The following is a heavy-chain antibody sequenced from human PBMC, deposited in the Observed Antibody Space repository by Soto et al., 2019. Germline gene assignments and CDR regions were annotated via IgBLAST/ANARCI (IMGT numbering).Heavy chain of an antibody. V-gene: IGHV3-74*01. Sequence: GGSLRLSCAASGFTFSSYWMHWVRQAPGKGLVWVSRINSDGSSTSYADSVKGRFTISRDNAKNTLYLQMNSLRAEDTAVYYLVREGYYYDSSGYHFDYWGQGTLVTVSS. CDR2: INSDGSST. CDR3: VREGYYYDSSGYHFDY. J-gene: IGHJ4*02. CDR1: GFTFSSYW. D-gene: IGHD3-22*01.